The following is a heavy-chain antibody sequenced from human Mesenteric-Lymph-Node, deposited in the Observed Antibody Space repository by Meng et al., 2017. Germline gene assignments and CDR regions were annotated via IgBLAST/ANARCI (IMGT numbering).Heavy chain of an antibody. Sequence: GESLKISCAASGMSISSHDMNWARLAPGKRLEWIAYISPSGTPYHADSVKGRFTISRDNAKNSLFLQMNSLRVEDTAVYYCVGGHFEYWAQGTLVTVSS. D-gene: IGHD3-16*01. CDR2: ISPSGTP. CDR1: GMSISSHD. V-gene: IGHV3-48*03. CDR3: VGGHFEY. J-gene: IGHJ4*02.